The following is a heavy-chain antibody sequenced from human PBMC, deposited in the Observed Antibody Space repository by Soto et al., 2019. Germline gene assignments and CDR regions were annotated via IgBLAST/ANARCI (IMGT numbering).Heavy chain of an antibody. Sequence: SETLSLTCAVSGGSISSGGYSWSWIRQPPGKGLEWIGYIYHSGSTYYNPSLKSRVTISVDRSKNQFSLKLSSVTAADTAVYYCARATGVAPYYYYGMDVWGQGTTVTVS. V-gene: IGHV4-30-2*01. CDR3: ARATGVAPYYYYGMDV. CDR2: IYHSGST. CDR1: GGSISSGGYS. J-gene: IGHJ6*02. D-gene: IGHD3-3*01.